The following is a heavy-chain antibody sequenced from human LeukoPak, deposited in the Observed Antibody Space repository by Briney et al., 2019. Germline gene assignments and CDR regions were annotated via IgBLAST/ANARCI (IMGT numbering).Heavy chain of an antibody. Sequence: SQTLSLTCSVSGGSISSGDYYWSWIRQTPEKGLEWIGHIFNTGSPYYTPSLKSRVTISADTSKNQFSLKLSSVTAADTAVYYCAREVGDYAFSPAFFDLWGRGTLVTVSS. CDR1: GGSISSGDYY. D-gene: IGHD4-17*01. V-gene: IGHV4-30-4*08. J-gene: IGHJ2*01. CDR3: AREVGDYAFSPAFFDL. CDR2: IFNTGSP.